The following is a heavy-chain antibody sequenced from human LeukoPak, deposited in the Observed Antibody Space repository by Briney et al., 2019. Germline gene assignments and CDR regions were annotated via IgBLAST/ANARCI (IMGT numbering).Heavy chain of an antibody. CDR3: ARDEGGYTRRAFDI. J-gene: IGHJ3*02. V-gene: IGHV4-59*01. CDR1: GGSISSFC. D-gene: IGHD6-13*01. Sequence: SETLSLTCTVSGGSISSFCWSWIRQPPGKGLEWIGYIYYSGSTSYNPSLKSRVTISVDTSKKQFSLNLSSVAAADTAIYYCARDEGGYTRRAFDIWGQGTKVTVSS. CDR2: IYYSGST.